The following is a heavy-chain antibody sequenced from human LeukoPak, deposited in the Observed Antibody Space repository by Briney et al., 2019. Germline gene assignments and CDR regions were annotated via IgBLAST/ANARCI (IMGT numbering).Heavy chain of an antibody. J-gene: IGHJ4*02. CDR2: IYYSGST. CDR1: GGSISTYY. CDR3: ARSYYGSGSYCSYGY. D-gene: IGHD3-10*01. V-gene: IGHV4-59*01. Sequence: SETLSLTCTVSGGSISTYYWSWIRQPPGKGLEWIGYIYYSGSTNYNPSLKSRVTITVDTSQNQFSLKLTSVTAADTAVYYCARSYYGSGSYCSYGYWGQGTLVTVSS.